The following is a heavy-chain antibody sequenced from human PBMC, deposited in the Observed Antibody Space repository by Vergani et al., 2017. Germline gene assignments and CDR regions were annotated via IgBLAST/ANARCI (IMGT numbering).Heavy chain of an antibody. J-gene: IGHJ6*02. V-gene: IGHV3-33*06. CDR2: IWYDGSNK. Sequence: VQLLESGGGLVQPGGSLRLSCAASGFTFSSYAMSWVRQAPGKGLEWVAVIWYDGSNKYYADSVKGRFTISRDNSKNTLYLQMNSLRAEETAVYYCAKERNMVRGVSYYYYYGMDVWGQGTTVTVSS. CDR3: AKERNMVRGVSYYYYYGMDV. D-gene: IGHD3-10*01. CDR1: GFTFSSYA.